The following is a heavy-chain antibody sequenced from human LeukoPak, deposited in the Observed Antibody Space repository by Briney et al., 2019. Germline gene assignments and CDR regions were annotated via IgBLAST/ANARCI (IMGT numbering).Heavy chain of an antibody. CDR3: ATVPRIPAVGNTEYFQY. CDR1: GYSFTSYW. Sequence: PGESLKISCKGSGYSFTSYWLAWVRQMPGKGLEWMGIVNPADSDTRYSPSFQGQVTISVDKSISTAYLQWSSLQASDTAMYYCATVPRIPAVGNTEYFQYWGQGTLVTVSS. CDR2: VNPADSDT. J-gene: IGHJ1*01. D-gene: IGHD6-13*01. V-gene: IGHV5-51*01.